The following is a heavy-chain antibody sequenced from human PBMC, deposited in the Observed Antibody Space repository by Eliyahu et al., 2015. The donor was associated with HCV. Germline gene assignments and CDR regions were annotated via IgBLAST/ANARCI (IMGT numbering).Heavy chain of an antibody. Sequence: QVQLQQWGAGLLKPSETLSLTCAVYGGSFSGYYWSWIRQPPGKGLEWIGEINHSGSTNYNPSLKSRVTISVDTSKNQFSLKLSSVTAADTAVYYCARGWRRVPAAMGAADTNYYYYGMDVWGQGTTVTVSS. V-gene: IGHV4-34*01. CDR3: ARGWRRVPAAMGAADTNYYYYGMDV. D-gene: IGHD2-2*01. J-gene: IGHJ6*02. CDR1: GGSFSGYY. CDR2: INHSGST.